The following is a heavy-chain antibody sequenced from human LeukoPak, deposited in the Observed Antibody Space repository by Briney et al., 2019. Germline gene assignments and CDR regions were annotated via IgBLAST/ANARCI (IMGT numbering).Heavy chain of an antibody. CDR1: GFTFSSHW. CDR3: ARDHVVDGLVFDY. CDR2: INQYGSER. D-gene: IGHD2-15*01. Sequence: GGSLRLSCAASGFTFSSHWMSWVRQAPGKGLGWVANINQYGSERNYVDSVKGRFTISRDNAKSSLYLQMNSLRAEDTAIYYCARDHVVDGLVFDYWGQGTLVTVSS. V-gene: IGHV3-7*01. J-gene: IGHJ4*02.